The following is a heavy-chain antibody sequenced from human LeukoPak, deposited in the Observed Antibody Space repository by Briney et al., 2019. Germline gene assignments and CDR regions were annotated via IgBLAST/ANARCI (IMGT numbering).Heavy chain of an antibody. J-gene: IGHJ6*03. D-gene: IGHD3-16*01. CDR3: ARVGGGYYYYYMDV. Sequence: SSQTLSLTCTVSGGSISSGSYYWSWIRQPAGKGLEWIGRIYTSGSTNYNPSLKSRVTISVDTSKNQFSLKLSSVTAADTAVYYCARVGGGYYYYYMDVRGKGTTVTVSS. V-gene: IGHV4-61*02. CDR2: IYTSGST. CDR1: GGSISSGSYY.